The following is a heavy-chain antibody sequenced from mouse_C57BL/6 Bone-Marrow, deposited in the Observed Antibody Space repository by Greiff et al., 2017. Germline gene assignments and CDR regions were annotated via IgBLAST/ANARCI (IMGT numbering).Heavy chain of an antibody. D-gene: IGHD2-5*01. V-gene: IGHV5-12*01. CDR2: ISNGGGST. J-gene: IGHJ4*01. Sequence: EVKLMESGGGLVQPGGSLKLSCAASGFTFSDYYMYWVRQTPEKRLEWVAYISNGGGSTYYPDTVKGRFTISRDNAKNTLYLQMSRLKSEDTAMYYCARQNYSNPNAMDYWGQGTSVTVSS. CDR1: GFTFSDYY. CDR3: ARQNYSNPNAMDY.